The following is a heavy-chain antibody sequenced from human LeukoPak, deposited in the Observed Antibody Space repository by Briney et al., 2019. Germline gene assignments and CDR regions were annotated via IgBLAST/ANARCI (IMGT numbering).Heavy chain of an antibody. Sequence: GGSLRLSCAASGFTFSDYWMHWVRQAPGKGLVWVSRVNRDGSSTSYADSVKGRFTISRDNSKNTLFLQMNSLRAGDTAVYYCARDYASDYWGQGTLVTVSS. CDR2: VNRDGSST. D-gene: IGHD3-10*01. J-gene: IGHJ4*02. CDR1: GFTFSDYW. V-gene: IGHV3-74*01. CDR3: ARDYASDY.